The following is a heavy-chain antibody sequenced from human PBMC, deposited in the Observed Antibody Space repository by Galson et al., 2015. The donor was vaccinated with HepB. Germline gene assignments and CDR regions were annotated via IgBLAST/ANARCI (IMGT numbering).Heavy chain of an antibody. J-gene: IGHJ6*02. CDR1: GFTFSSYW. CDR2: ISSDGRTI. V-gene: IGHV3-74*03. CDR3: ARDGGGLAV. D-gene: IGHD3-16*01. Sequence: SLRLSCAASGFTFSSYWMHWVRQAPGKGLVWVSRISSDGRTIMYADSVKGRSTVSRDNAKNTMYLQMNSLTAEDSVVYYCARDGGGLAVWGQGTTVTVSS.